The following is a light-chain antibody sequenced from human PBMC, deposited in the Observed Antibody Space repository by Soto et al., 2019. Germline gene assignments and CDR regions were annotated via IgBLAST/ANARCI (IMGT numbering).Light chain of an antibody. J-gene: IGKJ1*01. CDR3: QRYGSYSPWT. Sequence: DIQMTQSPSTLSASVGDRVTITCRASQSIGSWLAWYQQKPGKAPKLLIYKASSLESGVPSRFSGSGSGAECTRSISGLQPDDVASYCWQRYGSYSPWTFGQGTKGEIK. CDR1: QSIGSW. CDR2: KAS. V-gene: IGKV1-5*03.